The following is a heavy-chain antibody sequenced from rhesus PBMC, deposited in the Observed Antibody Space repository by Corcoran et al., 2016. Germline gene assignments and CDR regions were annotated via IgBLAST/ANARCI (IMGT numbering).Heavy chain of an antibody. CDR2: IGGSSGST. CDR1: GYSISSGYG. D-gene: IGHD1-26*01. V-gene: IGHV4-127*01. J-gene: IGHJ3*01. CDR3: ARGHNWNYGAFDF. Sequence: QEQLQESGPGLVKPSETLSLTCAVSGYSISSGYGWSWIRQPPGKGLEWIGYIGGSSGSTNYNPSLKSRVTISKDTSKNQFSLKLSSVTAADTAVYYCARGHNWNYGAFDFWGQGLRVTVSS.